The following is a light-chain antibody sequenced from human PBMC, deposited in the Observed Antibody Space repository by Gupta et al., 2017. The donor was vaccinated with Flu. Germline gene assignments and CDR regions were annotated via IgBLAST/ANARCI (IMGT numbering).Light chain of an antibody. Sequence: RATIKCQSSQSASTSSNNKSYLAWYQQKPGQPPKLLISWASTRESGVPDRFSGSRSGTDFTLTISSLQAEDVAVYYCQQCWTFGQGTKVEIK. J-gene: IGKJ1*01. CDR3: QQCWT. CDR2: WAS. V-gene: IGKV4-1*01. CDR1: QSASTSSNNKSY.